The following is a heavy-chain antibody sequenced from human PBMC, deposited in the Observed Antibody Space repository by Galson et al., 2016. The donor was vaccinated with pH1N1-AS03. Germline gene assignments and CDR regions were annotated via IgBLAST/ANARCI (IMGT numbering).Heavy chain of an antibody. CDR2: IDTDSGVT. Sequence: SVKVSCKASGYIFTGFYVHWVRQAPGQGLEWMGWIDTDSGVTNYAQKFEAWVTMTRDTSVSTAYMELYGLKSDDTAVYYCARDPRGPCTSATCPTTYYFGMDVWGQGTTVIVSS. CDR3: ARDPRGPCTSATCPTTYYFGMDV. V-gene: IGHV1-2*04. J-gene: IGHJ6*02. CDR1: GYIFTGFY. D-gene: IGHD2-2*01.